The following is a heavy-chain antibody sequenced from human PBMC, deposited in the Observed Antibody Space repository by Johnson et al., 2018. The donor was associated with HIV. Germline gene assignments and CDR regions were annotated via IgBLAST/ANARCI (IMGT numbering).Heavy chain of an antibody. CDR2: ISWNSGSI. CDR3: AKDEGGSYSQDAFDI. V-gene: IGHV3-9*01. Sequence: VQLVESGGGVIRPGGSLRLSCTASGFTFDDYAMHWVRQAPGKGLEWVSGISWNSGSIGYADSVKGRFTISRDNAKNSLYLQMNSLRAEDTALYYCAKDEGGSYSQDAFDIWGQGTMVTVSS. J-gene: IGHJ3*02. CDR1: GFTFDDYA. D-gene: IGHD1-26*01.